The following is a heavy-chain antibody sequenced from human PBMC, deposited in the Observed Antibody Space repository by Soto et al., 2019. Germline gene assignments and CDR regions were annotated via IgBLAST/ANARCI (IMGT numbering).Heavy chain of an antibody. J-gene: IGHJ4*02. CDR1: GFTFSSYD. V-gene: IGHV3-13*01. CDR2: IGTAGDT. Sequence: PGGSLRLSCAAPGFTFSSYDMHWVRQATGKGLELVSAIGTAGDTYYPGSVKGRFTISRENAKNSLYLQMNSLRAGDTAVYYCARAVAAAGVLDYWGQGTLVTVSS. D-gene: IGHD6-13*01. CDR3: ARAVAAAGVLDY.